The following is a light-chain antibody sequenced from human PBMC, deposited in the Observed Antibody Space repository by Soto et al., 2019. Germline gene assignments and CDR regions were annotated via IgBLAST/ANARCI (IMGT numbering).Light chain of an antibody. CDR3: QQYGSSPPWT. CDR2: AAS. J-gene: IGKJ1*01. CDR1: QSVSSSY. Sequence: EIVLTQARGTLSFSPGERATLSFRAIQSVSSSYLVWHQQKPGQAPRLLIYAASRRATGIPDRFSGSGSGTDFTLTISRLEPEDFAVYYCQQYGSSPPWTFGQGTKVDI. V-gene: IGKV3-20*01.